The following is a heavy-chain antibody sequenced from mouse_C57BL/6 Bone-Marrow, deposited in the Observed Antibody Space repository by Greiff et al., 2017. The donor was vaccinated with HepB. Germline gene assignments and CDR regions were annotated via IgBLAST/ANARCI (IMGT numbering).Heavy chain of an antibody. CDR1: GFTFSSYA. Sequence: EVKLIESGEGLVKPGGSLKLSCAASGFTFSSYAMSWVRQTPEKRLEWVAYISSGGDYIYYADTVKGRFTISRDNARNTLYLQMSSLKSEDTAMYYCTRDDGRAWFAYWGQGTLVTVSA. D-gene: IGHD2-3*01. CDR2: ISSGGDYI. J-gene: IGHJ3*01. CDR3: TRDDGRAWFAY. V-gene: IGHV5-9-1*02.